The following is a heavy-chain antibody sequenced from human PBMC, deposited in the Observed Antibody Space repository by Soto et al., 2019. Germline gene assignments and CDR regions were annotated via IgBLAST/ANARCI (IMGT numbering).Heavy chain of an antibody. D-gene: IGHD2-15*01. V-gene: IGHV1-69*13. CDR1: GYTFSRNW. J-gene: IGHJ5*02. CDR2: IIPIFGTA. Sequence: SVKLSCKASGYTFSRNWIDWLRLDPGQGLEWMGVIIPIFGTANYAQKFQGRVTITADESTSTAYMELSSLRSEDTAVYYCARGVGLRDWFDPWGQGALVTVSS. CDR3: ARGVGLRDWFDP.